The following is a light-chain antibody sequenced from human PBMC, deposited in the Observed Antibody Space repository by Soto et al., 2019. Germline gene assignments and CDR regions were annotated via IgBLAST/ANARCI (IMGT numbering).Light chain of an antibody. CDR1: QSISDT. Sequence: EIVMTQSPATLSVSPGGRATLSCRASQSISDTLAWYQQKPGQAPRLLIHGASGRATGIPDRFSGSGSGTDFTLTITRLEPEDFAVYYCQQYHNSPLTFGQGTKVDIK. CDR2: GAS. V-gene: IGKV3D-15*01. J-gene: IGKJ1*01. CDR3: QQYHNSPLT.